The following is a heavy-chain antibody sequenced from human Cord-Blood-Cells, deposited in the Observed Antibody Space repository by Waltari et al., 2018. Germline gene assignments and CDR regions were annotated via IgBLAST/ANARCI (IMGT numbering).Heavy chain of an antibody. CDR1: GFTFSSYS. D-gene: IGHD4-17*01. V-gene: IGHV3-48*02. CDR3: ARDLWYGDYAFDI. CDR2: ISSSSSTI. Sequence: EVQLVESGGGLVQPGGSLRLSCAASGFTFSSYSMNWVRQAPGKGLEWISYISSSSSTIYYADSVKGRFTIARDKAKNSLYLQMNSLRDEDTAVYYCARDLWYGDYAFDIWGQGTMVTVSS. J-gene: IGHJ3*02.